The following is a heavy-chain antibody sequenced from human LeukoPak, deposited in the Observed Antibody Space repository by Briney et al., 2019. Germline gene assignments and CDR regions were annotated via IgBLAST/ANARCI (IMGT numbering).Heavy chain of an antibody. CDR2: ISGSGGST. J-gene: IGHJ4*02. V-gene: IGHV3-23*01. Sequence: GGSLRLSCAASGLTFSSYAVSWVRQAPGKGLEGVSAISGSGGSTYSADSVTGRFTISRDNSKNTLYLQMTSLRAEDTDVYYCAKAATVVRPYFFDYWGQGTLVTVSS. D-gene: IGHD4-23*01. CDR1: GLTFSSYA. CDR3: AKAATVVRPYFFDY.